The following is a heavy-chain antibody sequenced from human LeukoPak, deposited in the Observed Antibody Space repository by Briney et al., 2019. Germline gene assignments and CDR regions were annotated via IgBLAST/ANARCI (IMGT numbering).Heavy chain of an antibody. D-gene: IGHD6-13*01. Sequence: GGALRLSCAASEFTFSSYDMHWVRQVTGKGLEWVSTIDTAGNTWYPDSVKGRFTISRENAKNSLNLQMNSLRVGDTAVYYCARAKMPGIQAAGRVNYFDSWGQGTLVTVSS. CDR3: ARAKMPGIQAAGRVNYFDS. J-gene: IGHJ4*02. CDR1: EFTFSSYD. V-gene: IGHV3-13*01. CDR2: IDTAGNT.